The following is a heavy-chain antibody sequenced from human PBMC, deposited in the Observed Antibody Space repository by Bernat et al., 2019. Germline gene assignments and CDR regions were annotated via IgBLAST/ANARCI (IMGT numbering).Heavy chain of an antibody. CDR1: GLSFSNFA. J-gene: IGHJ4*02. D-gene: IGHD3-22*01. Sequence: QVQLVGSGGGMVQPGRSLRLSCTAPGLSFSNFAMHWFRQAPGKGLEWVAVISNDGSKKYYADSVEGRFTISRDNSRNSLYLQMNSLTIEDTAVYYCARDGYQSSGTYFDYWGLGTLLTVSS. V-gene: IGHV3-30-3*01. CDR3: ARDGYQSSGTYFDY. CDR2: ISNDGSKK.